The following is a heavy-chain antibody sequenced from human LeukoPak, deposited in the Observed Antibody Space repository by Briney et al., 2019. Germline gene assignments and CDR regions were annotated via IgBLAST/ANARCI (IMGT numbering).Heavy chain of an antibody. V-gene: IGHV4-34*01. Sequence: SETLSLTCAVYGGSFSGYYWSWIRQPPGKGLEWIGEINHGGSTNYNPSLKSRVTISVDTSKNQFSLKLSSVTAADTAVYYCARRGRYCSSTSCPFDPWGQGTLVTVSS. CDR1: GGSFSGYY. CDR3: ARRGRYCSSTSCPFDP. D-gene: IGHD2-2*01. CDR2: INHGGST. J-gene: IGHJ5*02.